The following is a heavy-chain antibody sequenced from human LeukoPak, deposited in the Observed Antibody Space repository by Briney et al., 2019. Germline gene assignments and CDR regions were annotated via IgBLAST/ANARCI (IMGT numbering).Heavy chain of an antibody. CDR2: ISGSGGST. CDR1: GFTFSNYG. Sequence: PGVSLRLSCGASGFTFSNYGIDWVRQAPGKGLEWVSAISGSGGSTYYADSVKGRFTISRDNSKNTLYLQMNSLRAEDTAVYYCAKDRYCSSTSCYALLDYWGQGTLVTVSS. V-gene: IGHV3-23*01. CDR3: AKDRYCSSTSCYALLDY. D-gene: IGHD2-2*01. J-gene: IGHJ4*02.